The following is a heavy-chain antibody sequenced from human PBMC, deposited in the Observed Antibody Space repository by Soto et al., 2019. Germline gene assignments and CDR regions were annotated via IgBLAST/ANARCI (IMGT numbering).Heavy chain of an antibody. CDR2: IIPIFGTA. J-gene: IGHJ6*02. Sequence: SVKVSCKASGGTFGSYAISWVRQAPGQGLEWMGGIIPIFGTANYAQKFQGRVTITADESTSTAYMELNSLTSEDTAVYYCTRGQEVWWNAGPLGLHGLDVWGQGTTVTVSS. CDR1: GGTFGSYA. V-gene: IGHV1-69*13. D-gene: IGHD3-16*01. CDR3: TRGQEVWWNAGPLGLHGLDV.